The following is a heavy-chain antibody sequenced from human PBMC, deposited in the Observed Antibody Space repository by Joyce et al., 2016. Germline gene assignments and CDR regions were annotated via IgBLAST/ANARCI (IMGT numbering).Heavy chain of an antibody. V-gene: IGHV3-48*04. D-gene: IGHD6-19*01. J-gene: IGHJ4*02. CDR3: ARAWGWYKDY. CDR1: GFTFSSYS. CDR2: ISSSSSTI. Sequence: EVQLVESGGGLVQPGGSLRLSCAASGFTFSSYSMNWVRQASGNGLEWVSYISSSSSTIYYADSVKGRFTISRDNAKNSLYLQMNSLRAEDTAVYYCARAWGWYKDYWGQGTLVTVSS.